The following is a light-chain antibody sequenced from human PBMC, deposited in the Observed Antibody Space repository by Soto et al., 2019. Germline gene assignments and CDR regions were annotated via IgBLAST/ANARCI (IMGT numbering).Light chain of an antibody. Sequence: EIVLTQSPATLSLSPGERATLSCRASQSVSSYLAWYHQKPGQAPRRLIYYASNSATGSPARFSGSGSGTGFTLTISSLAPADFALYYCQQRSNWPPLFTFGPGTKVDIK. V-gene: IGKV3-11*01. J-gene: IGKJ3*01. CDR1: QSVSSY. CDR2: YAS. CDR3: QQRSNWPPLFT.